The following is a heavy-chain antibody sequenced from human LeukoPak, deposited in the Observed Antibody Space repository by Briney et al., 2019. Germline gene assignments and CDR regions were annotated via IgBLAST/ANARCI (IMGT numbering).Heavy chain of an antibody. CDR2: ITGSGSST. D-gene: IGHD2-15*01. J-gene: IGHJ4*02. Sequence: GGSLRLSCAASGFTFNNYGMNWVRQAPGKGLEWVSLITGSGSSTFYADSVKGRFTISRDNSKNTLYLEMNGLRAEDTAMYYCAKNRYCSGNTCFKDAFDIWGQGTLVTVSS. CDR3: AKNRYCSGNTCFKDAFDI. CDR1: GFTFNNYG. V-gene: IGHV3-23*01.